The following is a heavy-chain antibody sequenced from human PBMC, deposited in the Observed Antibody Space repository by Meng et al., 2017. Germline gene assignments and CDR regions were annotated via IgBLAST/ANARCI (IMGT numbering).Heavy chain of an antibody. CDR1: GFTISSFR. V-gene: IGHV3-74*01. Sequence: EVPVVESGGGLVQPGGSLRLSCAASGFTISSFRMHWVRQAPGKGLVWVSRMNEDGTTISHAGSVKGRFTISRDSARNTLYLQMNSLRVEDTAVYYCVRDFGGNSDYWGQGTLVTVSS. CDR3: VRDFGGNSDY. D-gene: IGHD4-23*01. J-gene: IGHJ4*02. CDR2: MNEDGTTI.